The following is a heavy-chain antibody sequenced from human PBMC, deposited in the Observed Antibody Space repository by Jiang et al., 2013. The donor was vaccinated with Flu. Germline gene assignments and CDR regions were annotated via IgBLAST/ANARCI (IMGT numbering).Heavy chain of an antibody. CDR2: ISAYNGNT. D-gene: IGHD6-19*01. CDR1: GYTFTSYG. Sequence: GAEVKKPGASVKVSCKASGYTFTSYGISWVRQAPGQGLEWMGWISAYNGNTNYAQKLQGRVTMTTDTSTSTAYMELRSLRSDDTAVYYCARFETLIAVAGTAPNYGMDVWGQGTTVTVSS. J-gene: IGHJ6*02. V-gene: IGHV1-18*01. CDR3: ARFETLIAVAGTAPNYGMDV.